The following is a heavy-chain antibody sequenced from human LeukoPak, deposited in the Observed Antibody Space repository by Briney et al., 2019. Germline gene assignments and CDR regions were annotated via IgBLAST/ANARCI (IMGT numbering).Heavy chain of an antibody. D-gene: IGHD1-26*01. Sequence: ASVKVSCKASGYTFTNYGISWVRQAPGQGLEWMGWISVYNGNTNYAQKLQGRVTMTTDTSTSTAYMELRSLRSDDTALYYCARDTGGATDFDYWGQGTLVTVSS. CDR1: GYTFTNYG. V-gene: IGHV1-18*01. CDR3: ARDTGGATDFDY. CDR2: ISVYNGNT. J-gene: IGHJ4*02.